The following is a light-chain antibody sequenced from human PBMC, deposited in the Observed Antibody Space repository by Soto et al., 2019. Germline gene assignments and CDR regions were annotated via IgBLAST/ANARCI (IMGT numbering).Light chain of an antibody. CDR2: AVS. CDR3: SSYTSSSTLLYV. Sequence: QSALTQPASVSGSPGQSITISCTGTSSDVGGRNFVSWYQQHPGKAPKLMIYAVSHRPSGVSNRFSGSKSGNTASLTISGLQAEDEDDYYYSSYTSSSTLLYVFGTGTKVTVL. CDR1: SSDVGGRNF. J-gene: IGLJ1*01. V-gene: IGLV2-14*01.